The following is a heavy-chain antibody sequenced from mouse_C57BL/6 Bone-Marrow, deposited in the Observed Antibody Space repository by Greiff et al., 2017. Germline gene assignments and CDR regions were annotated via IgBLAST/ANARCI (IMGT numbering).Heavy chain of an antibody. CDR2: IDPENGDT. CDR1: GFNIKDDY. D-gene: IGHD2-4*01. CDR3: TVFYYDYPYYFDY. V-gene: IGHV14-4*01. Sequence: EVQLQQSGAELVRPGASVKLSCTASGFNIKDDYMHWVKQRPEQGLEWIGWIDPENGDTEYASKFQGKATITADTSSNTAYLQLSSLTSEDTAVYYCTVFYYDYPYYFDYWGQGTTLTVSS. J-gene: IGHJ2*01.